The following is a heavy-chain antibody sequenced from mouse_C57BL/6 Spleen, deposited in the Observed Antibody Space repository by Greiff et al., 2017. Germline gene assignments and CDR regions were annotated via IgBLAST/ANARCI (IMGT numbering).Heavy chain of an antibody. D-gene: IGHD1-1*01. CDR1: GYTFTDYE. CDR3: AREATVAADY. Sequence: VQLQESGAELVRPGASVTLSCKASGYTFTDYEMHWVKQTPVHGLEWIGAIDPETGGTAYNQKFKGKATLTVDTSSSTAYMQLSSLTSEDSAVYYCAREATVAADYWGQGTTLTVSS. J-gene: IGHJ2*01. V-gene: IGHV1-15*01. CDR2: IDPETGGT.